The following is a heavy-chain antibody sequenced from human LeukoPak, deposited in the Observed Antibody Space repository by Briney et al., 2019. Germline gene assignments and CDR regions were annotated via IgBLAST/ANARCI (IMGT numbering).Heavy chain of an antibody. Sequence: GGSLRLSCAASGFIFSSYAMSWVRQAPGKGLEWVSAISGSGGSTYYADSVKGRFTISRDNSKNTLYLQMNSLRAEDTAVYYCAKDSTLVRGHYYYYGMDVWGQGTTVTVSS. D-gene: IGHD6-6*01. CDR3: AKDSTLVRGHYYYYGMDV. J-gene: IGHJ6*02. CDR1: GFIFSSYA. V-gene: IGHV3-23*01. CDR2: ISGSGGST.